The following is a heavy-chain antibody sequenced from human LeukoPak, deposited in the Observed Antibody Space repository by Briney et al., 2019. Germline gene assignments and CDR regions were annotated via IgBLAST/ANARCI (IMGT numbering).Heavy chain of an antibody. CDR1: GYTFTGYY. CDR2: INPNSGGT. CDR3: ARDGIAAAGTFDY. V-gene: IGHV1-2*02. Sequence: ASVKVSCKASGYTFTGYYTHWVRQAPGQGLEWMGWINPNSGGTNYAQKFQGRVTMTRDTSISTAYMELSRLRSDDTAVYYCARDGIAAAGTFDYWGQGTLVTVSS. D-gene: IGHD6-13*01. J-gene: IGHJ4*02.